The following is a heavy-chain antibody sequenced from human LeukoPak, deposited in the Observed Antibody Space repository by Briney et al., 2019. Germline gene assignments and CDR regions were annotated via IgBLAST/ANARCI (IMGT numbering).Heavy chain of an antibody. V-gene: IGHV3-21*04. Sequence: GGSLRLSCAASGFTFSSYSMNWVRQAPGKGLEWVSSISSSSSYIYYADSVKGRFTISRDNAKNSLYPQMNSLGADDTAVYYCAGSYGKGALDIWGQGTMVTVSS. CDR1: GFTFSSYS. D-gene: IGHD3-16*01. CDR3: AGSYGKGALDI. J-gene: IGHJ3*02. CDR2: ISSSSSYI.